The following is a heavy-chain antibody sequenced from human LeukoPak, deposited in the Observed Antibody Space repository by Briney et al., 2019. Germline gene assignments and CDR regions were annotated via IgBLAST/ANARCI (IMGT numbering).Heavy chain of an antibody. Sequence: GGSLRLSCVASGFTFSSYWMHWVRQAPGKGLVWVSRINSDGSSTSYADSVKGRLTISRDNAKNTLYLQMNSLRAEDTAVYYCARDQKALYYFDYWGQGTLVTVSS. CDR2: INSDGSST. V-gene: IGHV3-74*01. CDR3: ARDQKALYYFDY. J-gene: IGHJ4*02. CDR1: GFTFSSYW.